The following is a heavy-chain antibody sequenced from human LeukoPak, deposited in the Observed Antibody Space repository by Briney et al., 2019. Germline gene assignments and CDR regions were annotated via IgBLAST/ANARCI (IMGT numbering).Heavy chain of an antibody. CDR2: IYYSGDT. V-gene: IGHV4-39*01. CDR1: GGSISSSSYY. J-gene: IGHJ4*02. CDR3: ARHSGMTTVTAYLDC. Sequence: PSETLSLTCTVSGGSISSSSYYWGWIRQPPGKGLEWIGSIYYSGDTYYNPSLKSRATISVDTSKNQFSLKLSSVTAADTAVYYCARHSGMTTVTAYLDCWGQGTLVTVSS. D-gene: IGHD4-17*01.